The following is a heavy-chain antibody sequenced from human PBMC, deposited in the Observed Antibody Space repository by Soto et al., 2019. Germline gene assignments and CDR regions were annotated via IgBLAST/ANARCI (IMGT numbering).Heavy chain of an antibody. D-gene: IGHD6-19*01. Sequence: EVQLVESGGGLVQPGGSLRLSCAASGLIFSDYHMDWVRQAPGKGLEGVGRIRRKANSYTTEYAASVKGRFIISRDDTKNSMYLQMNSLKSEDTAVYYCAMLGGWSGGSSGMDVWGQGTTVTVSS. CDR2: IRRKANSYTT. V-gene: IGHV3-72*01. CDR1: GLIFSDYH. J-gene: IGHJ6*02. CDR3: AMLGGWSGGSSGMDV.